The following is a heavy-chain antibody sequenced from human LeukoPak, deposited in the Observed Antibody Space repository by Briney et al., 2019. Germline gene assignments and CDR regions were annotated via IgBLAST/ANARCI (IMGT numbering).Heavy chain of an antibody. CDR3: ARDFSGSGWSDY. J-gene: IGHJ4*02. D-gene: IGHD6-19*01. CDR1: GYTFTSYG. Sequence: ASVKVSCKASGYTFTSYGSSWVRQAPGQGLEWMGWISAYNGTTNYAQKLQRRVTMTTDTSTSTAYMELRSLRSDDTAVYYCARDFSGSGWSDYWGQGTLVTVSS. V-gene: IGHV1-18*01. CDR2: ISAYNGTT.